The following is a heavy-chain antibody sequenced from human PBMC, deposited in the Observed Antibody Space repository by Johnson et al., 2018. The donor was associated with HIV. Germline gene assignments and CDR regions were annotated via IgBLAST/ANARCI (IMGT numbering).Heavy chain of an antibody. CDR2: ISDDGNNK. D-gene: IGHD6-6*01. J-gene: IGHJ3*02. V-gene: IGHV3-30-3*01. CDR1: GFRFSTYA. Sequence: QEQLVESGGGVVQPGRSLRLSCAASGFRFSTYALHWVRQTPGKGLEWVALISDDGNNKYYADSVKGRFTISRDNSKNTLYLQMNSLRAEDTAVYYCAKGPNGQLDDAFHIWGQGTMVTVSS. CDR3: AKGPNGQLDDAFHI.